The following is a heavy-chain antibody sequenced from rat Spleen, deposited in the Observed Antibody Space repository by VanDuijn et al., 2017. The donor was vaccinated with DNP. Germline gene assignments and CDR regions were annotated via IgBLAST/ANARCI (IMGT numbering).Heavy chain of an antibody. D-gene: IGHD1-10*01. CDR2: INSDGLVT. J-gene: IGHJ4*01. CDR1: GFTFSDYD. Sequence: EVHLVESGGGLVQPGGSLKISCEASGFTFSDYDMAWVRQAPTKGLEWVAAINSDGLVTYHRHSVKGRFTISRDNAKSTLYLQMDSLRSEDTATYYCARGQPGYYAMDAWGQGTSVTVSS. CDR3: ARGQPGYYAMDA. V-gene: IGHV5-25*01.